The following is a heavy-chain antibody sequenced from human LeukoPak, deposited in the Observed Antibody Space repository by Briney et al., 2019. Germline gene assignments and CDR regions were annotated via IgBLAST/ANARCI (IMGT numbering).Heavy chain of an antibody. CDR1: GFFFDSYS. CDR3: AKDLSRDIVVVPAAMYVDY. Sequence: PGGSLRLSCAASGFFFDSYSLNWVRQAPGKGLEWISYITAGSDTIFYADSVEGRFTISRDNSKNSLYLQMNSLRAEDTAVYYCAKDLSRDIVVVPAAMYVDYWGQGTLVTVSS. J-gene: IGHJ4*02. D-gene: IGHD2-2*01. CDR2: ITAGSDTI. V-gene: IGHV3-48*01.